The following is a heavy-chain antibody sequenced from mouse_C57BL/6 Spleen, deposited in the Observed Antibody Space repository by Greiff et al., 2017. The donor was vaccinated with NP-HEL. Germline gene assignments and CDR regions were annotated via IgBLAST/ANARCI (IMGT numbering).Heavy chain of an antibody. CDR1: GYTFTSYW. Sequence: VQLQQPGAELVRPGSSVKLSCKASGYTFTSYWMHWVKQRPIQGLEWIGNIDPSDSETHYNQKFKDKATLTVDKSSSTAYMQLSSLTSEDTAVYYCARGYYAMDYWGQGTSVTVSS. J-gene: IGHJ4*01. V-gene: IGHV1-52*01. CDR2: IDPSDSET. CDR3: ARGYYAMDY.